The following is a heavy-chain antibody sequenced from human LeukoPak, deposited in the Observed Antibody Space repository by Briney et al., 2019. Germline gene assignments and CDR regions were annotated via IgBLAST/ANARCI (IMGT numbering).Heavy chain of an antibody. Sequence: PGGSLRLSCAASGFTFSSYSMNWVRQAPGKGLEWVSYISSSSSTIYYADSVKGRFTISRDNAKNSLYLQMNSLRAEDTAVYYCARAAYDFWSGYRSSWFDPWGQGTLVTVSS. V-gene: IGHV3-48*01. D-gene: IGHD3-3*01. J-gene: IGHJ5*02. CDR3: ARAAYDFWSGYRSSWFDP. CDR2: ISSSSSTI. CDR1: GFTFSSYS.